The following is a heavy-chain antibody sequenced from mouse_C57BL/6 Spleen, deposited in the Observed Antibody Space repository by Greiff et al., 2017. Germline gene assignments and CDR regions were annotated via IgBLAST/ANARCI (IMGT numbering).Heavy chain of an antibody. CDR3: ARAEGYYFDY. CDR1: GFTFSSYA. J-gene: IGHJ2*01. Sequence: EVQLVESGGGLVKPGGSLKLSCAASGFTFSSYAMSWVRQTPEKRLEWVATISDGGSYTYYPDNVKGRFTISRDNAKNNLYLQMSHLKSEDTAMYYCARAEGYYFDYWGQGTTLTVSS. CDR2: ISDGGSYT. V-gene: IGHV5-4*01.